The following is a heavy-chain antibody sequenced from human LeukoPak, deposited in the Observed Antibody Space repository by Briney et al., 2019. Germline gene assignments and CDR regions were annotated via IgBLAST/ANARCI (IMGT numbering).Heavy chain of an antibody. J-gene: IGHJ6*02. CDR2: ISSSSSYI. Sequence: GGSLRLSCAASGFTFSSYSMNWVRQAPGKGLEWVSSISSSSSYIYYADSVKGRFTISRDNAKNSLYLQMNSLRAEDTAVYYCAREMPTGGRYPFGMDVWGQGTTVTVSS. V-gene: IGHV3-21*01. D-gene: IGHD7-27*01. CDR1: GFTFSSYS. CDR3: AREMPTGGRYPFGMDV.